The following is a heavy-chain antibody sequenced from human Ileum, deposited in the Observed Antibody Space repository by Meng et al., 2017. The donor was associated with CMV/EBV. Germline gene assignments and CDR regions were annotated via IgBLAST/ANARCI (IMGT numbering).Heavy chain of an antibody. CDR2: INPDGGEK. D-gene: IGHD2-2*01. J-gene: IGHJ4*02. Sequence: GGSLRLSCAASGFTSSRYWMSWVRQVPGKGLEWVANINPDGGEKHYVHSVKGRFTISRNNARNPLYLQMNSLRAEDTAMYYCARDSQDFVVVPAANIDSWGQGTLVTVSS. CDR3: ARDSQDFVVVPAANIDS. CDR1: GFTSSRYW. V-gene: IGHV3-7*01.